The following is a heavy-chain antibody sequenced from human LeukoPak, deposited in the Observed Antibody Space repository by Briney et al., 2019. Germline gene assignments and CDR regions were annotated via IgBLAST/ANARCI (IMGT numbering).Heavy chain of an antibody. CDR1: GYSFISYW. CDR2: IYPGDSDT. J-gene: IGHJ6*02. D-gene: IGHD6-19*01. CDR3: ARLDNSGWYLYGMDV. Sequence: GESLKISCKGSGYSFISYWIGWVRQMPGKGLEWMGIIYPGDSDTRYSPSFQGQVTISADKSISTAYLQWSSLKASDTAMYYCARLDNSGWYLYGMDVWGQGTTVTVSS. V-gene: IGHV5-51*01.